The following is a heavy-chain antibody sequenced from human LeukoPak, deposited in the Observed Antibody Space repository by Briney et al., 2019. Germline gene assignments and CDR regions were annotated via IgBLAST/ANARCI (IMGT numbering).Heavy chain of an antibody. V-gene: IGHV4-59*01. J-gene: IGHJ6*02. D-gene: IGHD6-13*01. CDR1: GGSISSYY. Sequence: PSETLSLTCTVSGGSISSYYWSWIRQPPGKGLEWIGYIYYSGSTNYNPSLKSRVTISVDTPKNQFSLKLSSVTAADTAVYYCARGAGYSSSWYVDYYYYYGMDVWGQGTTVTVSS. CDR3: ARGAGYSSSWYVDYYYYYGMDV. CDR2: IYYSGST.